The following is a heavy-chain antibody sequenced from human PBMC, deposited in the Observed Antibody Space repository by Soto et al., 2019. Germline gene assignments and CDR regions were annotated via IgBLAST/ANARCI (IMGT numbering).Heavy chain of an antibody. Sequence: QVQLVESGGGVVQPGRSLRLSCAASGFTFSSYGMHWVRQAPGKGLEWVAVISYDGSNKYYADSVKGRFTISRDNSKNTLYLQMNSLRAEDKAVYYCAKDRAWGSSTSCPDYWGQGTLVTVSS. J-gene: IGHJ4*02. V-gene: IGHV3-30*18. CDR2: ISYDGSNK. D-gene: IGHD2-2*01. CDR1: GFTFSSYG. CDR3: AKDRAWGSSTSCPDY.